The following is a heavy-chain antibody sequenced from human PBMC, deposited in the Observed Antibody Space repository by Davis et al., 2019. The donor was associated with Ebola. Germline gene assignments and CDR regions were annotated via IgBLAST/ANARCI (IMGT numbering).Heavy chain of an antibody. D-gene: IGHD6-13*01. Sequence: MPGGSLRLSCAVYGGSFSGYYWSWIRQPPGKGLEWIGEINHSGSTNYNPSLKSRVTISVDTSKNQFSLKLSSVTAADTAVYYCARDGGIAAAGLDYWGQGTLVTVSS. CDR3: ARDGGIAAAGLDY. CDR1: GGSFSGYY. CDR2: INHSGST. J-gene: IGHJ4*02. V-gene: IGHV4-34*01.